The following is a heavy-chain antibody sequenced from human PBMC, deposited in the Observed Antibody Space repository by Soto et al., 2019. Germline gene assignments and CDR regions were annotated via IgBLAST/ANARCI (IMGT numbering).Heavy chain of an antibody. CDR3: ARDLRHYDYVWGSYRYTYGMDV. Sequence: XETLSLTCAVYGWSFSGYYWSWIRQPPGKGLDWIGEINHSGSTNYNPSLKSRVTISVDTSKNQFSLKLSSVTAADTAVYYCARDLRHYDYVWGSYRYTYGMDVWGQGTTVTVSS. D-gene: IGHD3-16*02. J-gene: IGHJ6*02. CDR1: GWSFSGYY. CDR2: INHSGST. V-gene: IGHV4-34*01.